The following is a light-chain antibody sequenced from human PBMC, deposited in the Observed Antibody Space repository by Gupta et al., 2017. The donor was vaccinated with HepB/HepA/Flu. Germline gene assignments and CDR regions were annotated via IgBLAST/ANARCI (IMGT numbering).Light chain of an antibody. Sequence: DIQLTQSPSSVSASVGDRVTITCRASRGINIWLAWYQQKPGKAPNLLISTASSLQSGVPSRFSGGGSGTDFTLTIISLQSEDVGTYYCQQTDSFPRTFGQGTKVEIK. CDR2: TAS. J-gene: IGKJ1*01. V-gene: IGKV1-12*01. CDR1: RGINIW. CDR3: QQTDSFPRT.